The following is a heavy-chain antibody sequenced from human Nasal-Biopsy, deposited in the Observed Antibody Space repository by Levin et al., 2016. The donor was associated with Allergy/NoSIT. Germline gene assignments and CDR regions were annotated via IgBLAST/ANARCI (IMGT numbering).Heavy chain of an antibody. CDR1: GFTFSTYD. D-gene: IGHD4-23*01. V-gene: IGHV3-48*03. J-gene: IGHJ4*02. Sequence: GGSLRLSCAASGFTFSTYDMNWVRQAPGKGLEWLAYISHSGLTMSHADSVRGRFTISRDNARKSLYLQMNSLRAEDTAFYYCARDLTPIKKRLDYWGRGTLVTVSS. CDR2: ISHSGLTM. CDR3: ARDLTPIKKRLDY.